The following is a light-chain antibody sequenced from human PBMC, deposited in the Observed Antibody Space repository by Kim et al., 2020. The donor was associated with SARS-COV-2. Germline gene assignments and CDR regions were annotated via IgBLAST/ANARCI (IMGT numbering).Light chain of an antibody. V-gene: IGLV3-19*01. CDR1: SLRSYY. Sequence: SSELTQDPAVSVALGQTVRITCQGDSLRSYYATWYQQKPIQAPLLVIFGRNNRPSGIPDRFSGSTSGNTASLTISGAQAEDEADFYCQSRDSGGNVVFGGGTQLTVL. J-gene: IGLJ2*01. CDR3: QSRDSGGNVV. CDR2: GRN.